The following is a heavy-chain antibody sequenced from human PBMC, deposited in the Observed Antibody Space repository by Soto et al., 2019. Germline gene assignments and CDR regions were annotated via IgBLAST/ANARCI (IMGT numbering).Heavy chain of an antibody. J-gene: IGHJ3*01. V-gene: IGHV4-31*03. CDR1: GDSVSSGGYY. D-gene: IGHD2-8*01. Sequence: PSETLSLTCTVSGDSVSSGGYYWNWIRQHPGKGLEWLGYIYDSETTYYNPSLESRLSISVDASKNQFSLKVTSVTPADTAVYYCAWENFGVIIHDAFDLWGQGTMVTGSS. CDR3: AWENFGVIIHDAFDL. CDR2: IYDSETT.